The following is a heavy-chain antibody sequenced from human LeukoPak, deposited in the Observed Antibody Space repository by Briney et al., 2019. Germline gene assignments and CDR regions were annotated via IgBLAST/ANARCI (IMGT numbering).Heavy chain of an antibody. D-gene: IGHD1-26*01. CDR1: GFTFDDYA. CDR2: ISWNSGSI. CDR3: AKGESGSYSGLDY. J-gene: IGHJ4*02. Sequence: GRSLRLSCAASGFTFDDYAMHWVRRAPGKGLEWVSGISWNSGSIGYADSVKGRFTISRDNAKNSVYLQMNSLRAEDMALYYCAKGESGSYSGLDYWGQGTLVTVSS. V-gene: IGHV3-9*03.